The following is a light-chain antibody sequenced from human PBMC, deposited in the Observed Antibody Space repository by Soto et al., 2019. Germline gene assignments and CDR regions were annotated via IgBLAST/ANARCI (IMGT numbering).Light chain of an antibody. V-gene: IGKV1-39*01. J-gene: IGKJ1*01. CDR1: QSISSY. CDR3: QHSYSSPGT. CDR2: AAS. Sequence: GDRVTITCRASQSISSYLNWYQQKPGKAPKLLIYAASSLQSGVPSRFSGSGSGTDFTLTISSLQPEDFATYYCQHSYSSPGTFGQGTKVEIK.